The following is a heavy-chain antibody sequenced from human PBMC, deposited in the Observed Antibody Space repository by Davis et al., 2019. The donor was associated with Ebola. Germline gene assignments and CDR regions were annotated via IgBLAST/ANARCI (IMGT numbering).Heavy chain of an antibody. CDR1: GGSISSYY. CDR3: AREKGVNWNYEDYYYGMDV. D-gene: IGHD1-7*01. Sequence: MPSETLSLTCTVSGGSISSYYWSWIRQPPGKGLEWIGYIYYSGSTNYNPSLKSRVTISVDTSKNQFSLKLSSVTAADTAVYYCAREKGVNWNYEDYYYGMDVWGQGTTVTVSS. J-gene: IGHJ6*02. CDR2: IYYSGST. V-gene: IGHV4-59*01.